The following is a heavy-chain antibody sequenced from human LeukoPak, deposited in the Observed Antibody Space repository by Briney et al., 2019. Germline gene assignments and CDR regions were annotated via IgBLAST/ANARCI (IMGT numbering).Heavy chain of an antibody. CDR3: ARMGSWFGEQMDV. J-gene: IGHJ6*04. Sequence: PSETLSLTCSVSGGSISSYYWNWIRQPPGKGLEWIGYIYYTGNTNYNPSLKSRVTISVDTSKNQFSLKLSSVTAADTAVYYCARMGSWFGEQMDVWGKGTTVTVSS. V-gene: IGHV4-59*01. CDR1: GGSISSYY. D-gene: IGHD3-10*01. CDR2: IYYTGNT.